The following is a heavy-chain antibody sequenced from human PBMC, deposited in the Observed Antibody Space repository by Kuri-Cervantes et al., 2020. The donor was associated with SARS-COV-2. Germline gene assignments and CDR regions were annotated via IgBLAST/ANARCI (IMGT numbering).Heavy chain of an antibody. J-gene: IGHJ6*02. V-gene: IGHV1-18*01. CDR2: ISAYNGNT. D-gene: IGHD4-11*01. CDR3: AEIPHDYSNPRGGYGMDV. CDR1: GFTFSSYA. Sequence: GESLKISCAASGFTFSSYAMSWVRQAPGQGLEWMGWISAYNGNTNYAQKLQGRVTMTTDTSTSTAYMELGSLRSDDTAVYYCAEIPHDYSNPRGGYGMDVWGQGTTVTVSS.